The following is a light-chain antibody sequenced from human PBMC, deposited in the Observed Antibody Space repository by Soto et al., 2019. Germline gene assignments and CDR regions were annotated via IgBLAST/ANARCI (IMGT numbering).Light chain of an antibody. CDR3: LLSYNAARV. J-gene: IGLJ2*01. V-gene: IGLV7-46*01. Sequence: QAVVTQEPSLTVSPGGTVTLTCGSSTGAVTSNQHPYWFQQKAGQAPRTLIYDTSNKHSWTPARFSGYLLGDKAALTLSGAQPEDEAQYYCLLSYNAARVFGGGAKLTVL. CDR1: TGAVTSNQH. CDR2: DTS.